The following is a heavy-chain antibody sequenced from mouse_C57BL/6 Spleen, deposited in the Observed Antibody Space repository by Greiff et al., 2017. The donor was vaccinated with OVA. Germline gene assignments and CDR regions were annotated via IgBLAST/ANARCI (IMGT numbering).Heavy chain of an antibody. CDR1: GFTFSDYG. Sequence: EVKLVESGGGLVKPGGSLKLSCAASGFTFSDYGMHWVRQAPEKGLAWVAYISSGSSTIYSAATVKGRFTISRDNAKNTLFLQMTSLRSEDTAMYYCARKGKLRTYYYAMDYWGQGTSVTVSS. CDR3: ARKGKLRTYYYAMDY. J-gene: IGHJ4*01. V-gene: IGHV5-17*01. CDR2: ISSGSSTI. D-gene: IGHD5-5*01.